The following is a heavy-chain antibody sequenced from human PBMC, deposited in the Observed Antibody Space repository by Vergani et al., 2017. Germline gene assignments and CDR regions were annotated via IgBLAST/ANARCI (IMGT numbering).Heavy chain of an antibody. J-gene: IGHJ5*02. D-gene: IGHD2-2*01. CDR2: ISNSGYTK. CDR1: GFTFSDFY. V-gene: IGHV3-11*01. Sequence: QVQLVASGGGLVKDGGSLRLSCATSGFTFSDFYKNWIRQAPGKGLEWVSYISNSGYTKYYADSVKGRFTISRDNAKNSLFLQMNNLRAEDTALYYCARAGCGSPTCSNWFDPWGQGTLVTVSS. CDR3: ARAGCGSPTCSNWFDP.